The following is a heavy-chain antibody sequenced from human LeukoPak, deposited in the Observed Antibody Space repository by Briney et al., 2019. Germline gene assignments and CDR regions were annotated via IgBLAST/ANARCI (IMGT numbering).Heavy chain of an antibody. CDR3: ARGAACSGGSCYPLGWFDP. Sequence: ASVKVSCKASGYTFTSYAMNWVRQAPGQGLEWMGWINTNTGNPTYAQGFTGRFVFSLDTSVSTAYLQISSLKAEDTAVYYCARGAACSGGSCYPLGWFDPWGQGTLVTVSS. CDR1: GYTFTSYA. CDR2: INTNTGNP. V-gene: IGHV7-4-1*02. D-gene: IGHD2-15*01. J-gene: IGHJ5*02.